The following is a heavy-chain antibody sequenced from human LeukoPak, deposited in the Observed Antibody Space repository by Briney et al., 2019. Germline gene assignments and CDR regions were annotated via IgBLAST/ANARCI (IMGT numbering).Heavy chain of an antibody. V-gene: IGHV3-7*01. CDR2: IKQDGSEK. CDR1: GFTISTYW. D-gene: IGHD3-16*01. CDR3: ARDPGGDRYFDY. J-gene: IGHJ4*02. Sequence: GGSLRLSCAASGFTISTYWMNWVRQAPGKGLEWVANIKQDGSEKYYVDSVKGRFTISRDNAKNSLYLQMNSLRAEDTAVYYCARDPGGDRYFDYWGQGTLVTVSS.